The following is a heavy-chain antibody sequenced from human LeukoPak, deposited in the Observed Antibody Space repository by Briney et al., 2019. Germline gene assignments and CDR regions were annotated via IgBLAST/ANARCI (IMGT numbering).Heavy chain of an antibody. D-gene: IGHD2-15*01. V-gene: IGHV6-1*01. CDR2: TYYRSQWHN. CDR1: GDSVSTNTGA. J-gene: IGHJ3*02. Sequence: SQTLLLTCAISGDSVSTNTGAWNWIRQSPPRGLEWLGRTYYRSQWHNEYAVSVKSRINVTPDTSKNQVSLQLNSVTLEDTAVYYCARGGSFAFDIWGQGTMVTVSA. CDR3: ARGGSFAFDI.